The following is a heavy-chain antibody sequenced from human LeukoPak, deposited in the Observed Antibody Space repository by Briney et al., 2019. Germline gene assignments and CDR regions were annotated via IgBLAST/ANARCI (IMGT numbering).Heavy chain of an antibody. CDR2: INPNSGGT. D-gene: IGHD1-26*01. J-gene: IGHJ4*02. V-gene: IGHV1-2*06. CDR3: ARGRRGLPTAYYFDY. CDR1: GYTFTGYY. Sequence: GASVKVSCKASGYTFTGYYMHWARQAPGQGLEWMGRINPNSGGTNYAQKFQGRVTMTRDTSISTAYMELSRLRSDDTAVYYCARGRRGLPTAYYFDYWGQGTLVTVSS.